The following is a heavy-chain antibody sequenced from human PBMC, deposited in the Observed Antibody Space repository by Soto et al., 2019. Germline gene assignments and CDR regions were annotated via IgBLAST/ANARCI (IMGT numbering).Heavy chain of an antibody. CDR3: AIWSNWNPLYYSGMDV. J-gene: IGHJ6*02. Sequence: QVQLLQSGAEVKKPGSSVKVSCKVSGGAFTNYSLNWVRHAPGQGLEWLGGIIPLHNTSNYSLKLLGRGSVTADISSNTVYMHFSGLTSDDTATYYCAIWSNWNPLYYSGMDVWGQWTTVTVSS. CDR2: IIPLHNTS. V-gene: IGHV1-69*06. D-gene: IGHD1-20*01. CDR1: GGAFTNYS.